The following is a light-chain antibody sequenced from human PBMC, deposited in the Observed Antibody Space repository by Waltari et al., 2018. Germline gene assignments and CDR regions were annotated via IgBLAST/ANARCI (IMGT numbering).Light chain of an antibody. V-gene: IGKV3-15*01. J-gene: IGKJ2*01. CDR1: RHIGGS. CDR3: QQYNDWPPYT. CDR2: HAS. Sequence: MTQSPDTLSMSAGESVTLSCRASRHIGGSLAWYQQKAGQAPRLLFYHASTWATGVADRFSAAGSGTDFTLTISSLRSEDSAVYYCQQYNDWPPYTFGQGTKLE.